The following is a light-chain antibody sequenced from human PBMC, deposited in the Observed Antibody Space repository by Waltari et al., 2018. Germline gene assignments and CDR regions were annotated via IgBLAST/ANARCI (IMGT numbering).Light chain of an antibody. V-gene: IGKV3-15*01. CDR3: QQYNNWPPWT. Sequence: EIVMTQSPATLSVSPGERATLSCGASQSVSSNLAWYQQKPGQAPRLLIYGASTRATGIPARFGGSGSGTEFTLTISSLQSEDFAVYYCQQYNNWPPWTFGQGTKVEIK. CDR2: GAS. CDR1: QSVSSN. J-gene: IGKJ1*01.